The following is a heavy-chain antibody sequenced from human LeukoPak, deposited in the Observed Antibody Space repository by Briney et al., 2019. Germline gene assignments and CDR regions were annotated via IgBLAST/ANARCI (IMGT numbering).Heavy chain of an antibody. D-gene: IGHD5-12*01. CDR2: ISYSGRT. J-gene: IGHJ3*02. V-gene: IGHV4-39*01. CDR1: GGSTSSSSFY. Sequence: PSETLSLTCTVSGGSTSSSSFYWGWIRQPPGKGLECIGRISYSGRTYYNPSLKSRVTISVDTSKNQFSLKLSSVTAADTAIYYCARHSRSAYSGYENAFDIWGQGTVSPSLQ. CDR3: ARHSRSAYSGYENAFDI.